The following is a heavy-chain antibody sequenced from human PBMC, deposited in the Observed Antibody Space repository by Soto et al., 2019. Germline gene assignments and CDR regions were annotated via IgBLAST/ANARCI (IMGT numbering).Heavy chain of an antibody. J-gene: IGHJ6*02. CDR2: IYYSGST. D-gene: IGHD1-26*01. CDR3: ARVLFSGSYGMDV. CDR1: GGSISSGGYY. Sequence: PSLTCTVSGGSISSGGYYWSWIRQHPGKGLEWIGYIYYSGSTYYNPSLKSRVTISVDTSKNQFSLKLSSVTAADTAVYYCARVLFSGSYGMDVWGQGTTVTVSS. V-gene: IGHV4-31*03.